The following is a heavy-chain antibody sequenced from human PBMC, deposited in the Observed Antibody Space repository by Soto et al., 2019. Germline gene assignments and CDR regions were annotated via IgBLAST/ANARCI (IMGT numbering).Heavy chain of an antibody. CDR3: ARHPVSLGYCSGGSCYSADY. CDR2: IDPSDSYT. D-gene: IGHD2-15*01. V-gene: IGHV5-10-1*01. J-gene: IGHJ4*02. CDR1: GYSFTSYW. Sequence: GESLKISCKGSGYSFTSYWISWVRQMPGKGLEWMGRIDPSDSYTNYSPSFQGHVTISADKSISTAYLQWSSLKASDTAMYYCARHPVSLGYCSGGSCYSADYWGQRTLVTAPQ.